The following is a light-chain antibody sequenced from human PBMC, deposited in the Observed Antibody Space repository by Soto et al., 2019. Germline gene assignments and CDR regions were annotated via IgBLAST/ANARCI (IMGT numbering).Light chain of an antibody. CDR3: MQALQTPMYT. CDR1: QSLLHRSGYNY. Sequence: DFLMTQSPLSLPVTPGEPASISCRSSQSLLHRSGYNYLDWYLQKPGQSPQLLIYLGSNRASGVPDRFSGSGSGTDFTLKISRVEAEDVGVYYCMQALQTPMYTFGQGTKVDIK. J-gene: IGKJ2*01. CDR2: LGS. V-gene: IGKV2-28*01.